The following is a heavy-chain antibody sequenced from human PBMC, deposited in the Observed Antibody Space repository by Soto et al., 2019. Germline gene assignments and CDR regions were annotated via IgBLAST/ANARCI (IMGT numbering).Heavy chain of an antibody. D-gene: IGHD2-21*01. CDR1: GGSMNRNSYY. CDR3: ARPVGGAGNWYFDL. V-gene: IGHV4-39*01. Sequence: QLQLQESGPGLVKPSETLSLTCTVSGGSMNRNSYYWGWIRQPPGKGLEWIGSIYYTGSSYYNPSLKSRVTRSVDTSKNQFSLRLSAMTAADTAVYYCARPVGGAGNWYFDLWGRGTLVTVSS. CDR2: IYYTGSS. J-gene: IGHJ2*01.